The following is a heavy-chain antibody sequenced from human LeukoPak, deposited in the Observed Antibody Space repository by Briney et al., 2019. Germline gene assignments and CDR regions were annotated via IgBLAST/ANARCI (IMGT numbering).Heavy chain of an antibody. V-gene: IGHV1-2*02. Sequence: GASVKVSCKASGYTFTGYYMHWVRQAPGQGLEWMGWINPNSGGTNYAQKLQGRVTMTRDTSISTAYMELSRLRSDDTAVYYCARDLGELIAVAGTGDYFDYWGQGTLVTVSS. J-gene: IGHJ4*02. CDR3: ARDLGELIAVAGTGDYFDY. CDR1: GYTFTGYY. D-gene: IGHD6-19*01. CDR2: INPNSGGT.